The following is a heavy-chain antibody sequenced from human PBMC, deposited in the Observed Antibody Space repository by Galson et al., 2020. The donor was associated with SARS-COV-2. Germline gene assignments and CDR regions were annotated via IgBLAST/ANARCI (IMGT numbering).Heavy chain of an antibody. J-gene: IGHJ6*02. V-gene: IGHV4-31*03. CDR2: IYYSGNT. D-gene: IGHD5-18*01. CDR3: AAYSRFYYYAMDV. CDR1: GGSISSGGYY. Sequence: ASETLSLTCTVSGGSISSGGYYWSWIRQHPGKGLEWIGYIYYSGNTYYNPSFKSRVTISVDTSKNQFSLKLSSVTAADTAMYYCAAYSRFYYYAMDVWGQGTTVTVSS.